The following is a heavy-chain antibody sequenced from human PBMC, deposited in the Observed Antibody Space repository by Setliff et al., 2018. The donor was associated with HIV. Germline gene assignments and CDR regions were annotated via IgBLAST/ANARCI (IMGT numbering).Heavy chain of an antibody. J-gene: IGHJ4*02. V-gene: IGHV1-2*02. Sequence: ASVKVSCKASGYTFTGYHMHWVRQAPGQGLEWMGWINPNSGATNYAQKFQGRVTMTRDTSISTAYMELSSLRYDDTAVYYCARDTVRATFSDYWGQGTLGTVSS. CDR1: GYTFTGYH. CDR3: ARDTVRATFSDY. D-gene: IGHD1-26*01. CDR2: INPNSGAT.